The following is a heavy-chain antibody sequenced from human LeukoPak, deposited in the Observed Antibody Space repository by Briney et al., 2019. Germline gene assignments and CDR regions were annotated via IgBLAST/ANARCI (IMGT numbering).Heavy chain of an antibody. CDR1: GGSISSSSYY. CDR2: IYYSGST. Sequence: PSETLSLTCTVSGGSISSSSYYWGWIRQPPGKGLEWIGSIYYSGSTYYNPSLKSRVTISVDTSKNQFSLKLSSVTAADTAVYYCARTPGRSSFKPTAGYFDYWGQGTLVTVSS. CDR3: ARTPGRSSFKPTAGYFDY. V-gene: IGHV4-39*01. D-gene: IGHD6-13*01. J-gene: IGHJ4*02.